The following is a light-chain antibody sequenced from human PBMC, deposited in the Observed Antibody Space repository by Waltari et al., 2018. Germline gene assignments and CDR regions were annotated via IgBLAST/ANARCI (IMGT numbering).Light chain of an antibody. CDR2: EVS. Sequence: QSALTQPASVSGSPGQSIPIPSSGTDSDVGAYDFVPWYLQHPGKAPHLIIYEVSNRPSGISNPFSASKSGNTASLTISGLQAEDEPDYYGSSYTTSSAPGVFGTGTRVTVL. V-gene: IGLV2-14*01. CDR1: DSDVGAYDF. J-gene: IGLJ1*01. CDR3: SSYTTSSAPGV.